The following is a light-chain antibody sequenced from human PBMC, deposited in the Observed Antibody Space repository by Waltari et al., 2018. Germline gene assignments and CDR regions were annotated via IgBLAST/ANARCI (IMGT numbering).Light chain of an antibody. CDR1: QSVGRS. CDR3: QHYVRLPAT. J-gene: IGKJ1*01. CDR2: GAS. Sequence: EVLLTQSPGTLSLSPGGRATLSCRASQSVGRSLAWYQQKPGQAPRLLIYGASTRFTGIPDRFSGSGSGTDFSLTISRLEPEEFAVYYCQHYVRLPATFGQGTTVEIK. V-gene: IGKV3-20*01.